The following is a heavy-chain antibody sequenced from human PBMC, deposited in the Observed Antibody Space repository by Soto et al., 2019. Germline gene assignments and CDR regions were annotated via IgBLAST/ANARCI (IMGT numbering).Heavy chain of an antibody. CDR2: IIAIFGTA. Sequence: QVQLVQSGAEVKKPGSSVKVSCKASGGTFSSYAISWLRQAPGQGLEWMGGIIAIFGTANYAQKLQGRVTITADESKSTAYMELSSLRSEDTAVYDGATKHCSSTSCPYWYFDLWGRGTLVTVSS. V-gene: IGHV1-69*01. CDR1: GGTFSSYA. J-gene: IGHJ2*01. CDR3: ATKHCSSTSCPYWYFDL. D-gene: IGHD2-2*01.